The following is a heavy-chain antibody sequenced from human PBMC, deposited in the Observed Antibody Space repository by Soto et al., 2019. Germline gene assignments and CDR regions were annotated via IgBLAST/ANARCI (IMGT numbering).Heavy chain of an antibody. V-gene: IGHV3-23*01. D-gene: IGHD6-6*01. CDR3: AKAREYSSSSGLYYFDY. Sequence: GGSPRLSCAASGFTFSSYAMSWVRQAPGKGLEWVSAISGSGGSTYYADSVKGRFTISRDNSKNTLYLQMNSLRAEDTAVYYCAKAREYSSSSGLYYFDYWGQGTLVTVSS. CDR1: GFTFSSYA. J-gene: IGHJ4*02. CDR2: ISGSGGST.